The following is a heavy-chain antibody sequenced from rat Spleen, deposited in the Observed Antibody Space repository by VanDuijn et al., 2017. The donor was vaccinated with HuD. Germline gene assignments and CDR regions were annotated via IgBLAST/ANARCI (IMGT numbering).Heavy chain of an antibody. J-gene: IGHJ2*01. V-gene: IGHV2-45*01. CDR2: MWSGGTT. Sequence: QVQLMESGPGLVQPSETLSLTCSVSGFSLTSHNVHWVRQSPGKGLEWLGIMWSGGTTDYNSALKSRLSISRDTSKNQVFLEMSSLQSEDISTYYCARDRFVDYGLGHFDYWGQGVMVTVSS. D-gene: IGHD1-6*01. CDR3: ARDRFVDYGLGHFDY. CDR1: GFSLTSHN.